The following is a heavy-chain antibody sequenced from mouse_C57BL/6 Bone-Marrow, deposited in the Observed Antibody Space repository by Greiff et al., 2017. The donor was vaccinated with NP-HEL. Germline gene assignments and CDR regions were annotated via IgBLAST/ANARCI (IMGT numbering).Heavy chain of an antibody. CDR1: GYAFSSSW. V-gene: IGHV1-82*01. CDR3: ASQTAQATWFAY. CDR2: IYPGDGDT. J-gene: IGHJ3*01. D-gene: IGHD3-2*02. Sequence: QVQLQQSGPELVKPGASVKISCKASGYAFSSSWMNWVKQRPGKGLEWIGRIYPGDGDTNYNQKFKGKATLTVDTSSSTAYMQLSSLTSEDSAVYYCASQTAQATWFAYWGQGTLVTVSA.